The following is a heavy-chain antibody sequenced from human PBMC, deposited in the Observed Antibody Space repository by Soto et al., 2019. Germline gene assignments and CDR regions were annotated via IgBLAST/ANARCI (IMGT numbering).Heavy chain of an antibody. CDR2: IYHSGLT. J-gene: IGHJ3*02. CDR1: GGSISFYN. CDR3: AKGDSTTHGDSFDI. Sequence: QVQLQESGTGLVKPSETLSLTCSVSGGSISFYNWNWIRQSPGKGLEWIGYIYHSGLTKYNPSLKSRVTISVDTSKNQFSLQLSSVTAADTAVYYCAKGDSTTHGDSFDIWGQGTMVTVSP. D-gene: IGHD6-13*01. V-gene: IGHV4-59*01.